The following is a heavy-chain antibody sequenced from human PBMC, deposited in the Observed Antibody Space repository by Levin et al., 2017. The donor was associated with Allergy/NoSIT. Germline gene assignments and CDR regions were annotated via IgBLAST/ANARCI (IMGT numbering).Heavy chain of an antibody. V-gene: IGHV3-23*01. D-gene: IGHD3-10*01. Sequence: GGSLRLSCAASGFTFSSYAMSWVRQAPGKGLEWVSAISGSGGSTYYADSVKGRFTISRDNSKNTLYLQMNSLRAEDTAVYYCAKDPRIKVWFGELFGYYYYYMDVWGKGTTVTVSS. CDR3: AKDPRIKVWFGELFGYYYYYMDV. CDR1: GFTFSSYA. J-gene: IGHJ6*03. CDR2: ISGSGGST.